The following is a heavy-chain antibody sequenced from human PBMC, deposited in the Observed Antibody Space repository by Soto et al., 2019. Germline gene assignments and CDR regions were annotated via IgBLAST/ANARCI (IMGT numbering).Heavy chain of an antibody. CDR2: ISWDGGST. V-gene: IGHV3-43*01. D-gene: IGHD1-26*01. J-gene: IGHJ6*02. Sequence: GGSLRLSCAASGFTFDDYTMHWVRQAPGKGLEWVSLISWDGGSTYYADSVKGRFTISRDNSKNSLYLQMNSLRTEDTALYYCAKDSGLVIVGAKNYYYYYGMDVQRQGTTVTASS. CDR3: AKDSGLVIVGAKNYYYYYGMDV. CDR1: GFTFDDYT.